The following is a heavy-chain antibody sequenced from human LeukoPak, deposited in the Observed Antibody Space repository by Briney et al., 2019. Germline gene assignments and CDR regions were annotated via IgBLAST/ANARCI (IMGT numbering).Heavy chain of an antibody. CDR1: GYTFTSYG. CDR3: ARGSPGYGAVAGTVYFDY. D-gene: IGHD6-19*01. Sequence: ASVKVSCKASGYTFTSYGISWVRQAPGQGLEWMGWISAYNGNTNYAQKLQGRVTMTTDTSTSTAYMELRSLRSDDTAVYYCARGSPGYGAVAGTVYFDYWGQGTLVTVSS. J-gene: IGHJ4*02. V-gene: IGHV1-18*01. CDR2: ISAYNGNT.